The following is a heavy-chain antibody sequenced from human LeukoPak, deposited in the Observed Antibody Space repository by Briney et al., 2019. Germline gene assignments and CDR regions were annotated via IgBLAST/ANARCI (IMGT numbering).Heavy chain of an antibody. J-gene: IGHJ4*01. Sequence: GGSPRLSCAASGFIVSSNYMSWVRKAPGKGLEWVSVIYSGGSTYYADSVKGRFTISRDNSKNTLYLQMNSLRAEDTAVYYCARDEGGGTSWSSLDYWGQGTLVTVSS. CDR3: ARDEGGGTSWSSLDY. CDR1: GFIVSSNY. D-gene: IGHD2-2*01. CDR2: IYSGGST. V-gene: IGHV3-66*02.